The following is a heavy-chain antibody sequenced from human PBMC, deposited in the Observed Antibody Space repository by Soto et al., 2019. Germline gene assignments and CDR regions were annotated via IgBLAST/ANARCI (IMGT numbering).Heavy chain of an antibody. J-gene: IGHJ6*02. CDR2: TYYSGDT. V-gene: IGHV4-31*03. CDR1: GGSISSGVHY. CDR3: AREVSMTKTRRYVHSGMDV. D-gene: IGHD4-17*01. Sequence: SETLSLTCTVSGGSISSGVHYWIWIRQHPGKGLEWIGYTYYSGDTYYNPSLKSRVTISVDTSKNQFSLKLSAVTAADTAAYFCAREVSMTKTRRYVHSGMDVWGQGTTVTVSS.